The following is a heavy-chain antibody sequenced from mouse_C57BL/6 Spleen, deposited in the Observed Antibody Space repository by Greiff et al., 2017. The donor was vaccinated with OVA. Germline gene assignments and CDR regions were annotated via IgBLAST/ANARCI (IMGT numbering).Heavy chain of an antibody. CDR1: GYTFTSYW. J-gene: IGHJ1*03. D-gene: IGHD1-1*01. V-gene: IGHV1-69*01. CDR2: IDPSDSYT. Sequence: QVQLKQPGAELVMPGASVKLSCKASGYTFTSYWMHWVKQRPGQGLEWIGEIDPSDSYTNYTQTFKGKSTLTVDKSSSTAYMQLSSLTSEDSAVYYCARGLFSTTVVARGYWYFDVWGTGTTVTVSS. CDR3: ARGLFSTTVVARGYWYFDV.